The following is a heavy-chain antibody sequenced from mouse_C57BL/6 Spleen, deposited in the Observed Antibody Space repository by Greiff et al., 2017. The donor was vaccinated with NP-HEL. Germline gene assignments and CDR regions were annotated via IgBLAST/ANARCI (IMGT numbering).Heavy chain of an antibody. CDR2: IRLKSDNYAT. V-gene: IGHV6-3*01. Sequence: DVMLVESGGGLVQPGGSMKLSCVASGFTFSNYWMNWVRQSPEKGLEWVAQIRLKSDNYATHYAESVKGRFTISRDDSKSSVYLQMNNLRAEDTGIYYCTGVTTAMDYWGQGTSVTVSS. D-gene: IGHD2-2*01. CDR3: TGVTTAMDY. CDR1: GFTFSNYW. J-gene: IGHJ4*01.